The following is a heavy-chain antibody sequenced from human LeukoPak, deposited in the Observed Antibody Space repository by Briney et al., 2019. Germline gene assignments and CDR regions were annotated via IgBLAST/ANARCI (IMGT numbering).Heavy chain of an antibody. CDR3: ARGNVDIVATYWFDP. V-gene: IGHV4-59*01. J-gene: IGHJ5*02. CDR2: IYYSGST. Sequence: SETLSLTCTVSGGSISSYYWSWIRQPPGKGLEWIGYIYYSGSTNYNPSLKSRVTISVDTSKNQFSLKLSSVTAAGTAVYYCARGNVDIVATYWFDPWGQGTLVTVSS. CDR1: GGSISSYY. D-gene: IGHD5-12*01.